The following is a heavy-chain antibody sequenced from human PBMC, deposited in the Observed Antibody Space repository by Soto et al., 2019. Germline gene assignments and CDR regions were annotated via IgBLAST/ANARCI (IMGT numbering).Heavy chain of an antibody. CDR1: GFTFSSYS. V-gene: IGHV3-48*01. D-gene: IGHD3-3*01. CDR3: ARDRVNYDFWSGPPTSYYMDV. J-gene: IGHJ6*03. CDR2: ISSSSSTI. Sequence: GGSLRLSCAASGFTFSSYSMNWVRQAPGKGLEWVSYISSSSSTIYYADSVKGRFTISRDNAKNSLYLQMNSLRAEDTAVYYCARDRVNYDFWSGPPTSYYMDVWGKGTTVTVSS.